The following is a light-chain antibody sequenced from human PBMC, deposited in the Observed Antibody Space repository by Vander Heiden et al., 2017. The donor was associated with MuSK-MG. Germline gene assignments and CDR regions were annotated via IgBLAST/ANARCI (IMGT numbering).Light chain of an antibody. J-gene: IGKJ3*01. Sequence: EIVMTQSPATLSVSPGERATLSCRASQSVSSNLAWYQQKPGQAPRLLIYGASTRATGIQARFSGSGFGTEFTLTIISRQSEDFAVYYCQQYNNGLPGVTFGHGTKVDIK. CDR2: GAS. CDR3: QQYNNGLPGVT. V-gene: IGKV3-15*01. CDR1: QSVSSN.